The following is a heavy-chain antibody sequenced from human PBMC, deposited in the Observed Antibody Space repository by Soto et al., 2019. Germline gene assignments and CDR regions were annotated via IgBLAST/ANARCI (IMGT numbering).Heavy chain of an antibody. CDR3: AREVNNYYGMDV. V-gene: IGHV4-30-4*01. J-gene: IGHJ6*02. CDR2: ISYSGST. Sequence: QVQLQESGPGLVKPSQTLSLTCTVSGDSISSDDYYWSWIRQPPGKGLEWIGYISYSGSTYYNPSLKSRVTISVDASMTQFSLRLTSVTAADTAVFYCAREVNNYYGMDVWGQGTTVSVSS. CDR1: GDSISSDDYY. D-gene: IGHD4-4*01.